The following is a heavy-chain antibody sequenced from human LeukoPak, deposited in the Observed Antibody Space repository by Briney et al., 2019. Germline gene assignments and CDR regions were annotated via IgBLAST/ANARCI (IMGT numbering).Heavy chain of an antibody. J-gene: IGHJ4*02. V-gene: IGHV4-39*01. CDR2: IYYSGST. CDR3: ARLGGIAVAGNTFDY. Sequence: SETLSLTCTVSGGSISSSSYYWGWNRQPPGKGLEWIGSIYYSGSTYYNPSLKSRVTISVDTSKNQFSLKLSSVTAADTAVYYCARLGGIAVAGNTFDYWGQGTLVTVSS. CDR1: GGSISSSSYY. D-gene: IGHD6-19*01.